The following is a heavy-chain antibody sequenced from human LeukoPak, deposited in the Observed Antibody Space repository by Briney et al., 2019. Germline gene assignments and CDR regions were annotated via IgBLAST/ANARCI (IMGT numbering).Heavy chain of an antibody. Sequence: PGGSLRHSCAASGFTFSSYGMHWVRQAPGKGLEWVAVIWYDGSNKYYADSVKGRFTISRDNSKNTLYLQMNSLRAEDTAVYYCAKGNYDSSGYYYFDYWGQGTLVTVSS. V-gene: IGHV3-33*06. D-gene: IGHD3-22*01. CDR2: IWYDGSNK. CDR1: GFTFSSYG. J-gene: IGHJ4*02. CDR3: AKGNYDSSGYYYFDY.